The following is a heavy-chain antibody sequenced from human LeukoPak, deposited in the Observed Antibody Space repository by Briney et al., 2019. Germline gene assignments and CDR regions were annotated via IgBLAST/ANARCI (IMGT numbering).Heavy chain of an antibody. D-gene: IGHD4-17*01. V-gene: IGHV3-53*01. J-gene: IGHJ6*03. CDR1: GFTVSSNY. CDR2: IYSGGST. CDR3: ASCTTVNIYHYYYYMDV. Sequence: PGGSLRLSCAASGFTVSSNYMSWVRQAPGKGLEWVSVIYSGGSTYYADSVKGRFTISRDNSKNTLYLQMNSLRAEDTAVYYCASCTTVNIYHYYYYMDVWGKGTTVTVSS.